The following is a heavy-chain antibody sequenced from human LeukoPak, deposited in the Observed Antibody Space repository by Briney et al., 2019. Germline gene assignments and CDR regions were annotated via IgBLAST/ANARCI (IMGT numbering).Heavy chain of an antibody. V-gene: IGHV4-39*01. Sequence: SETLSLTCTVSGGSISSSSYYWGWIRQPPGKGLQWIGSIYYSGSTYYNPSLKSRVTISVDTSKNQFSLKLSSVTAADTAVYYCAIHPTLPYGDYVGSADNWFDPGGQGTLVTVSS. J-gene: IGHJ5*02. CDR2: IYYSGST. D-gene: IGHD4-17*01. CDR1: GGSISSSSYY. CDR3: AIHPTLPYGDYVGSADNWFDP.